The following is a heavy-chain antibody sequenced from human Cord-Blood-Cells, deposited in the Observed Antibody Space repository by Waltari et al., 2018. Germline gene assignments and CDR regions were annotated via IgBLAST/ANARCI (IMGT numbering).Heavy chain of an antibody. V-gene: IGHV3-53*01. CDR2: IYSGGST. CDR3: ACSSSWYRGPFDY. CDR1: GFTVCSNY. J-gene: IGHJ4*02. Sequence: EVQLVDSGGGLIQPVGALRLACAASGFTVCSNYLSWVRQAPGKGLEWVSVIYSGGSTYYADSVKGRFTISRDNSKNTLYLQMNSLRAEDTAVYYCACSSSWYRGPFDYWGQGTLVTVSS. D-gene: IGHD6-13*01.